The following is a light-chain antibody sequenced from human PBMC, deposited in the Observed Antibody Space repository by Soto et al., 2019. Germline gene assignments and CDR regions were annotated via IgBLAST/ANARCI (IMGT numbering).Light chain of an antibody. CDR2: GNN. J-gene: IGLJ2*01. CDR3: QSYASSLSGPLV. CDR1: SSNIGAGYD. Sequence: QSVLTQPPSVSGAPGQRVTISCAGSSSNIGAGYDVHWYQQLPGTAPKLLIYGNNNRPSGVPARFSVSKSGTSASLAITGLQAEDEADYYCQSYASSLSGPLVFGGGTKLTVL. V-gene: IGLV1-40*01.